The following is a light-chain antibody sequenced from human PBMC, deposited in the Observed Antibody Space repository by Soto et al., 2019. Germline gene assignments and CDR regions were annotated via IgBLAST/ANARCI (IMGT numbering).Light chain of an antibody. CDR3: AAWDDSLSAFYV. CDR1: SSKIGSNY. CDR2: RNN. V-gene: IGLV1-47*01. Sequence: QSVLTQPPSASGTPGQRVTISCSGSSSKIGSNYVYWYQQLPGTAPKLLIYRNNQRPSGVPYRFSGSKSGTSASLAISVLRSEDEADYYCAAWDDSLSAFYVFGTGTKVTVL. J-gene: IGLJ1*01.